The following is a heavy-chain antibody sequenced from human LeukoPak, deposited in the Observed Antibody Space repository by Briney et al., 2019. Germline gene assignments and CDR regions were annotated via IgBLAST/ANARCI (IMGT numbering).Heavy chain of an antibody. CDR1: GGSISSGSYY. V-gene: IGHV4-39*07. D-gene: IGHD4-17*01. J-gene: IGHJ6*03. CDR3: YGDYYYYYYMDV. CDR2: IYYSGST. Sequence: PSETLSLTCTVSGGSISSGSYYWGWIRQPPGKGLEWIGSIYYSGSTYYNPSLKSRVTISVDTSKNQFSLKLSSVTAADTAVYYCYGDYYYYYYMDVWGKGTTVTVSS.